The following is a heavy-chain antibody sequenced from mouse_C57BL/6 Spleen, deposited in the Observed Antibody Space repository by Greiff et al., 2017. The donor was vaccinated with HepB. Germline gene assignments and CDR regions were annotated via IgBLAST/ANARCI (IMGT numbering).Heavy chain of an antibody. V-gene: IGHV1-52*01. Sequence: QVQLQQPGAELVRPGSSVKLSCKASGYTFTSYWMHWVKQRPIQGLEWIGNIDPSDSETHYNQKFKDKATLTVDESSSTAYMQLSSLTSEDSAVYYCAYYSNPRGWAYWGQGTLVTVSA. J-gene: IGHJ3*01. D-gene: IGHD2-5*01. CDR3: AYYSNPRGWAY. CDR1: GYTFTSYW. CDR2: IDPSDSET.